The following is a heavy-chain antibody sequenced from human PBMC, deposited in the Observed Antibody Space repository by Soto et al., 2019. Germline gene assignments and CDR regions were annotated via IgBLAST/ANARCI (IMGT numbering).Heavy chain of an antibody. Sequence: ASVKVSCKASGYTFTSYAMHWVRQAPGQRLEWMGWINAGNGNTKYSQKFQGRVTITRDTSASTAYMELSSLRSEDTAVYYCARPRGITGTRSSRYYHYFMDVWGKGSTVIGSS. CDR3: ARPRGITGTRSSRYYHYFMDV. CDR1: GYTFTSYA. CDR2: INAGNGNT. D-gene: IGHD1-20*01. V-gene: IGHV1-3*01. J-gene: IGHJ6*03.